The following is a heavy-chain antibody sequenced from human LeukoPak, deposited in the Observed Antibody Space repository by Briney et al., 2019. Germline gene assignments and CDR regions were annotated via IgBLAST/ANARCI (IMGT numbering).Heavy chain of an antibody. Sequence: GGSLRLSCAAPGFTFSSYAMSWVRQAPGKGLEWVSVIYSGGSTYYADSVKGRFTISRDNSKNTLYLQMNSLRAEDTAVYYCARDYGIAVAGTDYYYGMDVWGQGTTVTVSS. CDR3: ARDYGIAVAGTDYYYGMDV. V-gene: IGHV3-53*01. J-gene: IGHJ6*02. D-gene: IGHD6-19*01. CDR1: GFTFSSYA. CDR2: IYSGGST.